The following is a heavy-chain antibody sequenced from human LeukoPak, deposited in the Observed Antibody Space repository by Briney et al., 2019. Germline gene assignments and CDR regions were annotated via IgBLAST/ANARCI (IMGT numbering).Heavy chain of an antibody. D-gene: IGHD3-16*01. CDR3: AKGRGFRVWDPWDN. Sequence: PGGSLRLSCATSGFIFSNYAVNWVRQAPGKGLEWVSIISGSGDTTYYADSVKGRFTISRDNSKNTLYLQMNSLRAEDTAVYYCAKGRGFRVWDPWDNWGQGTLITVSS. CDR1: GFIFSNYA. CDR2: ISGSGDTT. V-gene: IGHV3-23*01. J-gene: IGHJ4*02.